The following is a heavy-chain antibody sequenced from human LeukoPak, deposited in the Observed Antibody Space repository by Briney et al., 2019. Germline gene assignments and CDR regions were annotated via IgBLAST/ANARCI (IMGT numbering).Heavy chain of an antibody. V-gene: IGHV4-34*01. D-gene: IGHD2-15*01. CDR2: INHSGST. CDR3: ARASYCSGGSCSYYYYYYMDV. J-gene: IGHJ6*03. Sequence: PSETLSLTCAVYGGSFRGYYWSWLRQPPGKGLEWIGEINHSGSTNYNPSLKSRVTISVDTSKNQFSLKLSSVTAADTAVYYCARASYCSGGSCSYYYYYYMDVWGKGTTVTVSS. CDR1: GGSFRGYY.